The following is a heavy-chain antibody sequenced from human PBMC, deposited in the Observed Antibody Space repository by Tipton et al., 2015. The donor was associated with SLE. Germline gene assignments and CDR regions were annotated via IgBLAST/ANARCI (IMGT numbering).Heavy chain of an antibody. CDR2: ISAYNGNT. CDR1: GYIFTSYG. Sequence: QVQLVQSGAEVKKPGASVKVSCKASGYIFTSYGISWVRQAPGQGLEWMGWISAYNGNTNLAHGRVTLTTDTSTSTAYMELSRLRSDDTAIYYCARECPLEWLPYFDYWGQGTLVTVSS. CDR3: ARECPLEWLPYFDY. V-gene: IGHV1-18*01. J-gene: IGHJ4*02. D-gene: IGHD3-3*01.